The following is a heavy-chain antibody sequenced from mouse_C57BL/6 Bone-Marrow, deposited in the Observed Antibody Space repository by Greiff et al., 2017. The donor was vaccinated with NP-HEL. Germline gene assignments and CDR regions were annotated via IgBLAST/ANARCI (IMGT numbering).Heavy chain of an antibody. CDR1: GYTFTGYW. CDR2: ILPGSGST. V-gene: IGHV1-9*01. Sequence: VKLQESGAELMKPGASVKLSCKATGYTFTGYWIEWVKQRPGHGLEWIGEILPGSGSTNYNEKFKGKATFTADTSSNTAYMQLSSLTTEDSAIYYCASLITTVVATPGYFDVWGTGTTVTVSS. CDR3: ASLITTVVATPGYFDV. D-gene: IGHD1-1*01. J-gene: IGHJ1*03.